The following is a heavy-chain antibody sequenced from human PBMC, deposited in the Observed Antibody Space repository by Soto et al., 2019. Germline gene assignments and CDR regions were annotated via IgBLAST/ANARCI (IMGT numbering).Heavy chain of an antibody. Sequence: EVQVLESGGGLVQPGGSLRLSCEGSGFTVSSHIMTWIRQAPGKGPEWVSTITTAGGTYYADSVKGRFAMSRDTSENTLYLQMNSLXXXDTAAYYCAPHVSCSGGSCQYDAFAIRGQGTMVTVSS. D-gene: IGHD2-15*01. V-gene: IGHV3-23*01. J-gene: IGHJ3*02. CDR2: ITTAGGT. CDR1: GFTVSSHI. CDR3: APHVSCSGGSCQYDAFAI.